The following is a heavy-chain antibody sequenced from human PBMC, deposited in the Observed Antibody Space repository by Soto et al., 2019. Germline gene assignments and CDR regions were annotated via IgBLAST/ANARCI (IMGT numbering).Heavy chain of an antibody. Sequence: QVQLQESGPGLVKPSQTLSLTCTVSGGSISSGGYYWSWIRQHPGKGLEWIGYIYYSGSTYYNPSLKRRRTISVDTSKNQFSLKLSSVTAADTAVYSCAPEGDARQGGFQHWGQGTLVTVSS. CDR3: APEGDARQGGFQH. CDR1: GGSISSGGYY. V-gene: IGHV4-31*03. J-gene: IGHJ1*01. CDR2: IYYSGST. D-gene: IGHD3-16*01.